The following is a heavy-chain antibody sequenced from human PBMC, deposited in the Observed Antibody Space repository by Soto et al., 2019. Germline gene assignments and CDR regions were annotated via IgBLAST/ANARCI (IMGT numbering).Heavy chain of an antibody. CDR3: ERTRESVGYCRGGRGEGSEVNDFER. CDR1: GYTFSGYY. Sequence: ASVKVSCKASGYTFSGYYKQWVRQAPGQGLEWMGWINPKSEGTSFAQKFQGRLTMTSDTSINSDYMELSRLTSDDTAVYYCERTRESVGYCRGGRGEGSEVNDFERGGKG. V-gene: IGHV1-2*02. J-gene: IGHJ6*03. CDR2: INPKSEGT. D-gene: IGHD2-2*03.